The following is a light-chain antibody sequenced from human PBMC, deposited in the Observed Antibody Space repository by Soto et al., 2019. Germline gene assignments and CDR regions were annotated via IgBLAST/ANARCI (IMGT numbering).Light chain of an antibody. V-gene: IGLV2-23*03. CDR1: SSDVGSYNL. CDR3: CSYAGSSTVALYV. CDR2: EGS. J-gene: IGLJ1*01. Sequence: QSALTQPASVSGSPGQSITISCTGTSSDVGSYNLVSWYQQHPGKAPKLMIYEGSKRPSGVSNRFSGSKSGNTASLTISGLQAEDEADYYCCSYAGSSTVALYVFGTGTKLTVL.